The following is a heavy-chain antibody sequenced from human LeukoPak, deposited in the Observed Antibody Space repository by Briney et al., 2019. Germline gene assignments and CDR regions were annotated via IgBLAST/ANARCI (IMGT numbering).Heavy chain of an antibody. V-gene: IGHV1-18*01. D-gene: IGHD2-15*01. J-gene: IGHJ6*03. CDR1: GYTFSNYG. CDR2: ISGYNGDT. Sequence: GASVKVSCKASGYTFSNYGLSWVRQARGQGLEWMGWISGYNGDTNYGQRVQGRVTMTTDTSTSTAYMELRSLRSDDTAVYYCARDRGYCFGGDCYSGPYFYYYMDVWGKGTTVTVSS. CDR3: ARDRGYCFGGDCYSGPYFYYYMDV.